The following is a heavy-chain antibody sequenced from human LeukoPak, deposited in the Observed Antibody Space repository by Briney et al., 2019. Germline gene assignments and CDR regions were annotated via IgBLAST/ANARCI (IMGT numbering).Heavy chain of an antibody. J-gene: IGHJ4*02. CDR1: GGSISSYY. V-gene: IGHV4-59*01. CDR3: ARGYSLYDSSGYWTY. D-gene: IGHD3-22*01. Sequence: PSETLSLTCTVSGGSISSYYWSWIRQPPGKGLEWIGYSSYSGGTNYNPSLKSRVTISVDTSKNQFSLKLSSVTAADTAVYYCARGYSLYDSSGYWTYWGQGTLVTVSS. CDR2: SSYSGGT.